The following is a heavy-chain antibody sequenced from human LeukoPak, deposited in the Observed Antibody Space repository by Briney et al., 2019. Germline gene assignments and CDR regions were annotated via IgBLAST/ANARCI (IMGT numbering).Heavy chain of an antibody. J-gene: IGHJ4*02. V-gene: IGHV4-39*07. Sequence: PSETLSLTCTVSGGSISSSSYYWSWIRQSPGKGLEWIGEINHSGSTNNNPSPKSRVTMSVDTSKNQFSLRLSSVTAADTAVYYCAREGVSVDTDYYFDCWGQGTLVTVSS. CDR3: AREGVSVDTDYYFDC. CDR2: INHSGST. CDR1: GGSISSSSYY. D-gene: IGHD5-18*01.